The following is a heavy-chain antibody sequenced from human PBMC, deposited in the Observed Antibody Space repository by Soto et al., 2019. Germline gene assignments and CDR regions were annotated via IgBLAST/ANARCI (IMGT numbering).Heavy chain of an antibody. Sequence: ASVKVSCKASGYTFTSYGISWVRQAPGQGLEWMGWISAYNGNTSYAQKLQGRVTMTTDTSTSTAYMQLNSVTPEDTAVYFCARGEQYSGRIFDYWGQGTLVTVSS. V-gene: IGHV1-18*04. CDR1: GYTFTSYG. J-gene: IGHJ4*01. CDR2: ISAYNGNT. CDR3: ARGEQYSGRIFDY. D-gene: IGHD1-26*01.